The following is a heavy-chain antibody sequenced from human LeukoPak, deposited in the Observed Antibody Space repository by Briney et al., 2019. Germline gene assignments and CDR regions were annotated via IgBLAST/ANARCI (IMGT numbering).Heavy chain of an antibody. CDR1: GFTFSSYE. CDR3: ARARIAAAGTVRGVFDY. CDR2: ISSSGSTI. D-gene: IGHD6-13*01. J-gene: IGHJ4*02. Sequence: PGGSQRLSCAASGFTFSSYEMNWVRQAPGKGLEWVSYISSSGSTIYYADSVKGRFTISRDNAKNSLYLQMNSLRAEDTAVYYCARARIAAAGTVRGVFDYWGQGTLVTVSS. V-gene: IGHV3-48*03.